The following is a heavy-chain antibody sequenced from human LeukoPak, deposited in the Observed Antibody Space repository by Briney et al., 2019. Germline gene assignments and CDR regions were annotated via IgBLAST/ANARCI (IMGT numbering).Heavy chain of an antibody. CDR3: AKGYCSNGVCYPDY. V-gene: IGHV3-23*01. CDR2: IGGVGVST. CDR1: GFTFSGYA. Sequence: GGSLRLSCAASGFTFSGYAMTWVRQAPGKGLEWVSAIGGVGVSTYYADSVKGRFTISRDNSMNTLYLQMNSLRAEDTAVYYCAKGYCSNGVCYPDYWGQGTLVTVSS. J-gene: IGHJ4*02. D-gene: IGHD2-8*01.